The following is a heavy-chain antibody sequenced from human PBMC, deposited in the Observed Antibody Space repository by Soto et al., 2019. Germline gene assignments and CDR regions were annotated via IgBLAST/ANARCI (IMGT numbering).Heavy chain of an antibody. CDR3: ASTMVRGVTRYYYYYGMDV. Sequence: GGSLRLSCAASGFTVSSNYMGWVRQAPGKGLEWVSVIYSGGSTYYADSVKGRFTISRDNSKNTLYLQMNSLRAEDTAVYYCASTMVRGVTRYYYYYGMDVWGQGTTVTVSS. V-gene: IGHV3-53*01. J-gene: IGHJ6*02. CDR1: GFTVSSNY. CDR2: IYSGGST. D-gene: IGHD3-10*01.